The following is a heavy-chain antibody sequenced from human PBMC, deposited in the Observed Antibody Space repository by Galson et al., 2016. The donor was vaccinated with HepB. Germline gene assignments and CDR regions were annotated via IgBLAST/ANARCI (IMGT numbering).Heavy chain of an antibody. CDR3: AASSAAAGIVY. D-gene: IGHD6-13*01. Sequence: LSLTCTVSGYSISSGYYWGWIRQPPGKGLEWIGSIYHTGSTYYNPSLKSRVTISIDTSKNQFSLKLGSVTAADTAMYYCAASSAAAGIVYWGQGTLVTVSS. CDR2: IYHTGST. CDR1: GYSISSGYY. J-gene: IGHJ4*02. V-gene: IGHV4-38-2*02.